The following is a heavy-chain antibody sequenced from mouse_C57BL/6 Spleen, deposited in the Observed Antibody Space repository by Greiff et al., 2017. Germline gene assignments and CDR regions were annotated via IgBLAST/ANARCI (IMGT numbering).Heavy chain of an antibody. CDR3: ALYYYGSSEGFAY. D-gene: IGHD1-1*01. J-gene: IGHJ3*01. V-gene: IGHV1-55*01. CDR2: IYPGSGST. CDR1: GYTFTSYW. Sequence: QVQLQQPGAELVQPGASVKMSCKASGYTFTSYWITWVKQRPGQGLEWIGDIYPGSGSTNYNEKFKSKATLTVDKSSSTAYMQLRSLTSEDSAVYYCALYYYGSSEGFAYWGQGTLVTVSA.